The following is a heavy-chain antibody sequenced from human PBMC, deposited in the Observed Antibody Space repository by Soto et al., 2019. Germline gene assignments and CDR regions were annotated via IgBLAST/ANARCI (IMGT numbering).Heavy chain of an antibody. CDR3: ATPTGDSSGYFDC. V-gene: IGHV4-34*01. J-gene: IGHJ4*02. CDR2: INHSGST. D-gene: IGHD3-22*01. CDR1: GGSFSGYY. Sequence: SETLSLTCAVYGGSFSGYYWSWIRQPPGKGLEWIGEINHSGSTNYNPSLKSRVTISVDTSKNQFSLKLSSVTAADTAVYYCATPTGDSSGYFDCWSQGTLVTVS.